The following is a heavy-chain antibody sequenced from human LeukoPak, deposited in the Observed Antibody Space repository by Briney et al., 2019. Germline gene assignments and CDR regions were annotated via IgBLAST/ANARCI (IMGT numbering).Heavy chain of an antibody. J-gene: IGHJ3*02. V-gene: IGHV4-30-2*01. CDR1: SGSISSGGYS. CDR3: ARDRAYCSSTSCYRIGAFDI. D-gene: IGHD2-2*01. CDR2: IYHSGST. Sequence: SETLSLTCAVSSGSISSGGYSWSWIRQPPGKGLEWIGYIYHSGSTYYNPSLKSRVTISVDRSKNQFSLKLSSVTAADTAVYYCARDRAYCSSTSCYRIGAFDIWGQGTMVTVSS.